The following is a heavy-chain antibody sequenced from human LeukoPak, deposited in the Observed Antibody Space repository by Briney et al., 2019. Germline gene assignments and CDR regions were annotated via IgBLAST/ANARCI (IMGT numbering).Heavy chain of an antibody. CDR1: GFTFSSFV. J-gene: IGHJ4*02. CDR3: TRDPDYGDYVGGY. V-gene: IGHV3-30-3*01. CDR2: ISYDGSNK. D-gene: IGHD4-17*01. Sequence: GGSLRLSCAASGFTFSSFVMHWVRQAPGKGLEWVAVISYDGSNKYYADSVKGRFTISRDNPKHTLYLQMNSLRTEDTAVYYCTRDPDYGDYVGGYWGQGTLVTVSS.